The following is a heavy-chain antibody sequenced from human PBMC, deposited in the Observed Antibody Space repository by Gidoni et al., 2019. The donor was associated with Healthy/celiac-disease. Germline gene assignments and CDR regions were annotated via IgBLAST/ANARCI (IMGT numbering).Heavy chain of an antibody. D-gene: IGHD4-17*01. Sequence: EVQLLESGGGLVQPGGSLRLSCAASGFTFSSYAMSWVRQAPGTGLEWVSAISGSGGSTYYADSVKGRFTISRDNSKNTLYLQMNSLRAEDTAVYYCAKSFRGYGDYYYGMDVWGQGTTVTVSS. CDR2: ISGSGGST. CDR3: AKSFRGYGDYYYGMDV. CDR1: GFTFSSYA. J-gene: IGHJ6*02. V-gene: IGHV3-23*01.